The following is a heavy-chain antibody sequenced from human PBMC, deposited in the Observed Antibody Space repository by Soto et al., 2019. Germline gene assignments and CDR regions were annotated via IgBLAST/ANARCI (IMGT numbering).Heavy chain of an antibody. CDR1: GFTFTTDA. CDR3: AKEALTVAGNNFDS. CDR2: ISGSGAGT. V-gene: IGHV3-23*01. J-gene: IGHJ4*02. Sequence: EIELLESGGGLVQPGGSLRLSCEASGFTFTTDAMGWVRQAPGKGLEWVSSISGSGAGTLYADSVKGGCTISRDNAKKMVYLQMNGLRADDTAVYYCAKEALTVAGNNFDSWGQGTLVTVSS. D-gene: IGHD6-19*01.